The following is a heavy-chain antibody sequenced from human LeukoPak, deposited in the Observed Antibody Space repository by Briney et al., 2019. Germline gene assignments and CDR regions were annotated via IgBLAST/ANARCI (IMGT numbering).Heavy chain of an antibody. Sequence: PSETLSLTCAVYGGSLSGYYWSWIRQPPGKGLEWIGEINHSGSTNYNPSLKSRVTISVDTSKNQFSLKLSSVTAADTAVYYCARKQNTAAGTRLNNWFDPWGQGTLVTVSS. CDR1: GGSLSGYY. V-gene: IGHV4-34*01. D-gene: IGHD6-13*01. J-gene: IGHJ5*02. CDR2: INHSGST. CDR3: ARKQNTAAGTRLNNWFDP.